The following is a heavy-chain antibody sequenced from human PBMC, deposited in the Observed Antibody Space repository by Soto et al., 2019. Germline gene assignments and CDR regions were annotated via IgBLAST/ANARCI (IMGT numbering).Heavy chain of an antibody. V-gene: IGHV3-9*01. Sequence: PGGSLRLSCAASGFTFDDYAMHWVRQAPGKGLEWVSGISWNSGSIGYADSVKGRFTISRDNAKNSLYLQMNSLRAEDTALYYCAKDMGGTMVRGVLTSYYYGMDVWGQGATVTVSS. CDR3: AKDMGGTMVRGVLTSYYYGMDV. J-gene: IGHJ6*02. CDR1: GFTFDDYA. CDR2: ISWNSGSI. D-gene: IGHD3-10*01.